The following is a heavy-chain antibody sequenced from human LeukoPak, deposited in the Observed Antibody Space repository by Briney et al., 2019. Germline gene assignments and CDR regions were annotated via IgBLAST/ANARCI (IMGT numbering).Heavy chain of an antibody. J-gene: IGHJ4*02. D-gene: IGHD6-19*01. V-gene: IGHV4-59*01. CDR1: GGSISSYY. Sequence: SETLSLTCTVSGGSISSYYWSWIRQPPGKGLEWIGYIYYSGSTNYNPSLKSRVTISVDTSKNQFSLKLSSVTAADTAVYYCARAGRVAGTLRFDYWGQGTLVTVSS. CDR3: ARAGRVAGTLRFDY. CDR2: IYYSGST.